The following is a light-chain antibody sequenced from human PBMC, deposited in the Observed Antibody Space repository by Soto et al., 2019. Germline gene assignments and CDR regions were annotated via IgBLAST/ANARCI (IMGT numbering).Light chain of an antibody. Sequence: IQLTQSPSSLSASVGDRVTITCRASQGISSSLAWYQQQPGKAPKLLIYAASTLQSGVPSRFSGSGSGTDLTLTISSLQPEDFATYYCQQLKSFPLSFGGGTTVEIK. CDR2: AAS. V-gene: IGKV1-9*01. CDR3: QQLKSFPLS. J-gene: IGKJ4*01. CDR1: QGISSS.